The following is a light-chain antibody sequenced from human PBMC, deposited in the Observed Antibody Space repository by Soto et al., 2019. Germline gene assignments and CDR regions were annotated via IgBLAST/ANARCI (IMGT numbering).Light chain of an antibody. Sequence: QSVLTQPASVSGCRGQSITISCTGTSSDVGGYNYVSWYQQHPGKAPKLMIYDVSNRPSGVSNRFSGSKSGNTASLTISGLQAEDEADYYCSSYTSSSTLVFGTGTKVTVL. CDR3: SSYTSSSTLV. CDR1: SSDVGGYNY. J-gene: IGLJ1*01. V-gene: IGLV2-14*01. CDR2: DVS.